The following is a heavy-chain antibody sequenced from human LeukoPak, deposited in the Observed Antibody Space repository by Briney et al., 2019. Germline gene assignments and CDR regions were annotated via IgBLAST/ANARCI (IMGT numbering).Heavy chain of an antibody. CDR1: GGTFSSYA. V-gene: IGHV1-69*05. CDR2: IIPIFGTA. CDR3: ARGLIAAAGLYNWFDP. J-gene: IGHJ5*02. Sequence: SVKVSFKASGGTFSSYAISWVRQAPGQGLEWMGGIIPIFGTANYAQKFQGRVTITTDESTSTAYMELSSLRSEDTAVYYCARGLIAAAGLYNWFDPWGQGTLVTVSS. D-gene: IGHD6-13*01.